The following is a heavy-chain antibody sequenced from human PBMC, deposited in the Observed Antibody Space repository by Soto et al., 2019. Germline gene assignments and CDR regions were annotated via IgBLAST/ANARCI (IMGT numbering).Heavy chain of an antibody. J-gene: IGHJ4*02. CDR3: ARQGDLTC. CDR1: GVSISPYY. CDR2: IYYTGKT. D-gene: IGHD3-9*01. V-gene: IGHV4-59*01. Sequence: SETLSLTCTVSGVSISPYYWSWIRQPPGKGLEWIGYIYYTGKTYYNPSLKSRVTISVDTSKNQFSLKLSSVTAADTAFYYCARQGDLTCWGQGTLVTVS.